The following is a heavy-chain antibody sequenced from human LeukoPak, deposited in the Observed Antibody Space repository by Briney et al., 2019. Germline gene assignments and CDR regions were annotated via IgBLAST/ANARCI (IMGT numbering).Heavy chain of an antibody. CDR3: ASTVTTGLDAFDI. J-gene: IGHJ3*02. D-gene: IGHD4-17*01. Sequence: GESLKISCKGSGYSLTSYWIGWVRQMPGKGLEWMGIIYPGDSDTRYSPSFQGQVTISADKSISTAYLQWSSLKASDTAMYYCASTVTTGLDAFDIWGQGTMVTVSS. CDR2: IYPGDSDT. V-gene: IGHV5-51*01. CDR1: GYSLTSYW.